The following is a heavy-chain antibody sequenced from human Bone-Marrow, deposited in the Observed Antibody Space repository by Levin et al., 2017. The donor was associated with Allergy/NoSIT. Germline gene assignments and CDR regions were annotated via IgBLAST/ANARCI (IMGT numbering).Heavy chain of an antibody. J-gene: IGHJ3*02. D-gene: IGHD2-15*01. Sequence: PGGSLRLSCAVYGGSFSGYYWSWIRQPPGKGLEWIGEINHSGSTNYNPSLKSRVTISVDTSKNQFSLKLSSVTAADTAVYYCASGIVVVVAAHDAFDIWGQGTMVTVSS. CDR2: INHSGST. V-gene: IGHV4-34*01. CDR3: ASGIVVVVAAHDAFDI. CDR1: GGSFSGYY.